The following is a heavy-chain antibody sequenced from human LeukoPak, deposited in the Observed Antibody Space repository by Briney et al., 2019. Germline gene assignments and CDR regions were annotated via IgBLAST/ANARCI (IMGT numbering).Heavy chain of an antibody. V-gene: IGHV4-4*02. CDR3: ARVGAYYDILTGYPPDYYYYGMDV. J-gene: IGHJ6*04. CDR1: GGSISSSNW. Sequence: SGTLSLTCAISGGSISSSNWWSWVRQPPGQGLEWIGEIYHSGSTNYNPSLKSRVTISVDKSKNQFSLKLSSVTAADTAVYYCARVGAYYDILTGYPPDYYYYGMDVWGKGTTVTVSS. D-gene: IGHD3-9*01. CDR2: IYHSGST.